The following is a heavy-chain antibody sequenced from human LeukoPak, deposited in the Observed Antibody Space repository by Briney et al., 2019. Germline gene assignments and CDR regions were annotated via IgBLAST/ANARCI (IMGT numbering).Heavy chain of an antibody. CDR1: GFTLSTYW. V-gene: IGHV3-7*01. J-gene: IGHJ3*02. D-gene: IGHD6-19*01. CDR2: IKEDGREK. Sequence: PGGSLRLSXAASGFTLSTYWMSWVRQAPGKGLEWVANIKEDGREKYYVDSVKGRFTISRDNPKNSLYLQMNSLRAEDTAVYYCATSHRTSGRYGNAFDIWGQGIMVIVSS. CDR3: ATSHRTSGRYGNAFDI.